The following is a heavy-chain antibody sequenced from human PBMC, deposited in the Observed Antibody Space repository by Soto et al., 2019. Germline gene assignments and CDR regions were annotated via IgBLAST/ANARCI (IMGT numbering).Heavy chain of an antibody. D-gene: IGHD2-2*01. CDR1: GGSISSYY. J-gene: IGHJ6*02. CDR3: ARWNVVVVPAAMPYYYYGMDV. CDR2: IYYSGST. V-gene: IGHV4-59*08. Sequence: KPSETLSLTCTVSGGSISSYYWSWIRQPPGKGLEWIGYIYYSGSTNYNPSLKSRVTISVDTSKNQFSLKLSSVTAADTAVYYCARWNVVVVPAAMPYYYYGMDVWGQGTTVTVSS.